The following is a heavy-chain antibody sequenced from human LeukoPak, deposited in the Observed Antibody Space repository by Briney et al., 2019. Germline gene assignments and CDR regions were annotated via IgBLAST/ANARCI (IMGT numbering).Heavy chain of an antibody. V-gene: IGHV1-18*01. J-gene: IGHJ6*02. Sequence: APGKASCKASGYTFTSYGISWVREAPGHGLEWRGWISAYNGNTKYAQKLQGRVTMTPDTSTSTAYMELRSLRSDDTAVYYCARGDSGVVVTTYYYYYGMDVWGQGTTVTVSS. D-gene: IGHD2-21*02. CDR3: ARGDSGVVVTTYYYYYGMDV. CDR1: GYTFTSYG. CDR2: ISAYNGNT.